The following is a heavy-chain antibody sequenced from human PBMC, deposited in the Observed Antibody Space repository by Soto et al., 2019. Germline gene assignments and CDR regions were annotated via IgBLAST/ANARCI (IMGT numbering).Heavy chain of an antibody. CDR2: LSGRGGRA. J-gene: IGHJ4*02. CDR3: AKEPYSDFWSAYYYFDY. V-gene: IGHV3-23*01. CDR1: GFTFGIHA. Sequence: EVQLLESGGGLVQPGGSLRLSCAAPGFTFGIHAMIWVRKVPGKGLDWVSALSGRGGRAYNADSVKGRFTISRDNSINTLYLQMNSLRAEDTALYYCAKEPYSDFWSAYYYFDYWGQGTLVTVSS. D-gene: IGHD3-3*01.